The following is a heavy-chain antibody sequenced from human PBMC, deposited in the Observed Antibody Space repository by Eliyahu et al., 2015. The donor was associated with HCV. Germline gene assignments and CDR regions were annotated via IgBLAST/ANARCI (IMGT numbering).Heavy chain of an antibody. CDR3: ARDRGVGSGGSCYFDY. CDR1: GYTFTSYY. D-gene: IGHD2-15*01. CDR2: INPSGGST. J-gene: IGHJ4*02. Sequence: QVQLVQSGAEVKKPGASVKVSCKASGYTFTSYYMHWVRQAPGQGLEWMGIINPSGGSTSYAQKFQGRVTMTRDTSTSTVYMELSSLRSEDTAVYYCARDRGVGSGGSCYFDYWGQGTLVTVSS. V-gene: IGHV1-46*01.